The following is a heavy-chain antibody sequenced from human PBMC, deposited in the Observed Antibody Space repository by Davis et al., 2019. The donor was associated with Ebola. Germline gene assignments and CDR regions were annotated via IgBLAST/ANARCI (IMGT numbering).Heavy chain of an antibody. CDR1: GFTFSGSA. V-gene: IGHV3-73*01. J-gene: IGHJ4*02. CDR3: ARDQESNIVVVTAIDY. D-gene: IGHD2-21*02. Sequence: GESLKISCAASGFTFSGSAMHWVRQASGKGLEWVGRIRSKANSYATAYAASVKGRFTISRDDSKNTAYLQMNSLRAEDTAVYYCARDQESNIVVVTAIDYWGQGTLVTVSS. CDR2: IRSKANSYAT.